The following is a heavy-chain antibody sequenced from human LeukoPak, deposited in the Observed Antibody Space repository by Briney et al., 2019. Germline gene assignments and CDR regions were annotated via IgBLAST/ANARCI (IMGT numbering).Heavy chain of an antibody. CDR1: GYTFTGYY. D-gene: IGHD3-22*01. Sequence: ASVKVSCKASGYTFTGYYMHWVRQAPGQGLEWMGWINPNSGGTNYAQKFQGRVTMTRDTSISTAYMELSRLRSDDTAVYYCARGDSSGSLTIDYWGQGTLVTVSS. J-gene: IGHJ4*02. V-gene: IGHV1-2*02. CDR3: ARGDSSGSLTIDY. CDR2: INPNSGGT.